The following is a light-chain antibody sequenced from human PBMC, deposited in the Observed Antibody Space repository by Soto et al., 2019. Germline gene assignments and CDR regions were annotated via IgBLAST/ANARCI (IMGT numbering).Light chain of an antibody. CDR1: QIISNTY. CDR3: QQYGTSPPFT. J-gene: IGKJ3*01. V-gene: IGKV3-20*01. CDR2: ASS. Sequence: IVMAQSPGTLSLSPGERATLSCRASQIISNTYLAWYQQKPGQAPRLLIYASSKRATGIPDRFSGSGSGAAFTLTISRLEPEDSAVYYCQQYGTSPPFTFGRGTKVDIK.